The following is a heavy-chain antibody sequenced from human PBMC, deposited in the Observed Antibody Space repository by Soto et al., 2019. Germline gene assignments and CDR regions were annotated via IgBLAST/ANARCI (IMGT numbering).Heavy chain of an antibody. CDR2: VSGYNGNT. V-gene: IGHV1-18*01. CDR3: AKGYNYGYGDY. D-gene: IGHD5-18*01. J-gene: IGHJ4*02. CDR1: GYTFTTYG. Sequence: QVQLVQSGAEVKKPGASVKVSCKASGYTFTTYGISWVRQAPGQGLEWMGWVSGYNGNTKYAQKFQGRVTMTTDTSTATAYMELRSLRSADTAVSYCAKGYNYGYGDYWGLGTLVTVSS.